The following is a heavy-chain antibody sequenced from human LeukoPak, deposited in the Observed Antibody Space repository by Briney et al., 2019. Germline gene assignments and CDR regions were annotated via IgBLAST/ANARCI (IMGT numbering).Heavy chain of an antibody. D-gene: IGHD1-26*01. V-gene: IGHV4-39*07. CDR3: ARDPSYRGFDAFDI. CDR2: IYYSGST. Sequence: SETLSLPCTVSGGSISSSSYYWGWIRQPPGKGLEWIGSIYYSGSTYYNPSLKSRVTISVDTSKNQFSLKLSSVTAADTAVYYCARDPSYRGFDAFDIWGQGTMVTVSS. J-gene: IGHJ3*02. CDR1: GGSISSSSYY.